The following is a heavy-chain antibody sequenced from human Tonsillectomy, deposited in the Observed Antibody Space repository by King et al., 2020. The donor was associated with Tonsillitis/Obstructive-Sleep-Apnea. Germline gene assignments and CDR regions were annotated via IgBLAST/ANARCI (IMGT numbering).Heavy chain of an antibody. D-gene: IGHD2-2*01. CDR1: GITFSNYW. CDR2: IKQDGSEK. CDR3: ARDRNYCSSPICYDFFDI. Sequence: VQLVESGGGLVQPGGSLRLSCAASGITFSNYWMSWVRQAPGKGLEWGANIKQDGSEKNYVDSVKGRFTISRDNAKNSLYLQMNSLRAEDTAVYYCARDRNYCSSPICYDFFDIWGQGTMVTVSS. V-gene: IGHV3-7*01. J-gene: IGHJ3*02.